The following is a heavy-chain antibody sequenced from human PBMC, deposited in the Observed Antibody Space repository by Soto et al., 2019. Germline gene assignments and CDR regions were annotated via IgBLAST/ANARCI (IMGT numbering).Heavy chain of an antibody. D-gene: IGHD3-22*01. J-gene: IGHJ5*02. V-gene: IGHV4-34*01. CDR2: INHSGST. CDR3: ARGGISNDSSGYRSGWFDP. Sequence: QVQLQQWGAGLLKPSETLSLTCAVYGGSFSGYYWSWIRQPPGKGLEWIGEINHSGSTNYNPSLKSRVTISVDTSKNQFSLKLSSVTAADTAVYYCARGGISNDSSGYRSGWFDPWGQGTLVTVSS. CDR1: GGSFSGYY.